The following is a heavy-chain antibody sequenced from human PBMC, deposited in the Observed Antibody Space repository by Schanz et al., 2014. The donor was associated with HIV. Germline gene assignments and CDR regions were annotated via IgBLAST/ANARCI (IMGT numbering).Heavy chain of an antibody. CDR3: ARGLPTPAAFDI. CDR2: ISSTGGYI. V-gene: IGHV3-21*02. Sequence: EVQLLESGGGLVQPGGSLRLSCAASGFTFSSYAMSWVRLAPGKGLEWVSSISSTGGYIYYADSVRGRFTISRDSAKNSLYLQMSSLRAEDTAVYYCARGLPTPAAFDIWGQGTMVTVSS. CDR1: GFTFSSYA. D-gene: IGHD3-16*01. J-gene: IGHJ3*02.